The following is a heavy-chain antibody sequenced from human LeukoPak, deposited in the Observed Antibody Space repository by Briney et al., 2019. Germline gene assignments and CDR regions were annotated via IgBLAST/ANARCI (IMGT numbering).Heavy chain of an antibody. V-gene: IGHV3-9*03. CDR3: AKDSSPGYCSGSTCYYGYYFDY. Sequence: GRSLRLSCAASGFTFDDYAMHWVRQAPGKGLEWVSGISWNSGSLGYADSVKGRFTISRDNAKNPLYLQMNSLRAEYMALYYCAKDSSPGYCSGSTCYYGYYFDYWGQGTLVTVSS. CDR1: GFTFDDYA. J-gene: IGHJ4*02. D-gene: IGHD2-15*01. CDR2: ISWNSGSL.